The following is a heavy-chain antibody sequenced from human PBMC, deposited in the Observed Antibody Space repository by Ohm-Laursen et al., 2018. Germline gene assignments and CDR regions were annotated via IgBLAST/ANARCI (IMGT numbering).Heavy chain of an antibody. CDR3: AKDPARGYSSSWYMV. CDR1: GFTFSSYG. CDR2: ISYDGSNK. V-gene: IGHV3-30*18. Sequence: SLRLSCSASGFTFSSYGMHWVRQAPGKGLGWVAVISYDGSNKYYADSVKGRFTISRDNSKNTLYLQMNSLRAEDTAVYYCAKDPARGYSSSWYMVWGQGTLVTVSS. J-gene: IGHJ4*02. D-gene: IGHD6-13*01.